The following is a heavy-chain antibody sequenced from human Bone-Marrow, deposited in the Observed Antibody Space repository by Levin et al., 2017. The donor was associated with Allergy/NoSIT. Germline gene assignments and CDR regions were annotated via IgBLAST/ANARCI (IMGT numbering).Heavy chain of an antibody. V-gene: IGHV2-5*02. D-gene: IGHD3-22*01. Sequence: VSGPTLVKPTQTLTLTCTFSGFSLSTSGVGVGWFRQPPGKALEWLALIYWDDAKRYSPSLESRLSITKDTSKNQVVLTMTNMDPVETATYYCGRRSWTYYGRSGYPLFDPWGQGALVTVSS. CDR2: IYWDDAK. CDR3: GRRSWTYYGRSGYPLFDP. CDR1: GFSLSTSGVG. J-gene: IGHJ5*02.